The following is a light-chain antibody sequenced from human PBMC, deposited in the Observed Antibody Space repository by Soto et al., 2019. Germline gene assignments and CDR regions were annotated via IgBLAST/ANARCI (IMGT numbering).Light chain of an antibody. J-gene: IGKJ1*01. CDR1: QYISNY. V-gene: IGKV1-27*01. Sequence: DIQMTQSASSLSASGGDRVTSTCRASQYISNYLAWYQQKPGKVPRLLMYAASTLQSGVPSRFSGSGSATDFTLTISSLQPEDVATYYCQQYNSVPWMFGQGTKVEIK. CDR3: QQYNSVPWM. CDR2: AAS.